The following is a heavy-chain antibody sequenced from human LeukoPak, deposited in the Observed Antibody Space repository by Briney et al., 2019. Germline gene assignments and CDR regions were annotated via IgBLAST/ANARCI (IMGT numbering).Heavy chain of an antibody. CDR1: GGSISSYY. V-gene: IGHV4-59*01. J-gene: IGHJ4*02. D-gene: IGHD5-24*01. CDR2: IYYSGST. Sequence: SETLSLTCTVSGGSISSYYWSWIRQPPGKGLEWIGYIYYSGSTNYNPSLKSRVTISVDTSKNQFSLKLSSVTAADTAVYYCARDPGDGLDYWGQGTLVTVSS. CDR3: ARDPGDGLDY.